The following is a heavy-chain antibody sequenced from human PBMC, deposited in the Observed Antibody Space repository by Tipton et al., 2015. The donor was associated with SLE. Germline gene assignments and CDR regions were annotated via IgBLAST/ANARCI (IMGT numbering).Heavy chain of an antibody. Sequence: TLSLTCTVSGGSISSGSYYWSWIRQPPGKGLEWIGSLYYGGSTFFNPSLNSRVTISLDTSKNQFSLKLSSVTAADTAVYYCARGGLGRGSGWSGAFDPWGQGTLVTVSS. CDR3: ARGGLGRGSGWSGAFDP. J-gene: IGHJ5*02. D-gene: IGHD6-19*01. CDR2: LYYGGST. V-gene: IGHV4-39*07. CDR1: GGSISSGSYY.